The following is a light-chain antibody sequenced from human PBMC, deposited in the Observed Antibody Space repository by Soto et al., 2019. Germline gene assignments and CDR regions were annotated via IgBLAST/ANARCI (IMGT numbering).Light chain of an antibody. J-gene: IGLJ7*02. Sequence: QSVLTQPPSVSGAPGERVTISCTGSSSNIGAGYGVYWYQQFPGAAPKLLIYTNYNRPSGVPDRFSGSKSGSSASLAITGLQAEDEANYSCQSYDSGLSASVFGGGTQLTA. CDR3: QSYDSGLSASV. CDR2: TNY. CDR1: SSNIGAGYG. V-gene: IGLV1-40*01.